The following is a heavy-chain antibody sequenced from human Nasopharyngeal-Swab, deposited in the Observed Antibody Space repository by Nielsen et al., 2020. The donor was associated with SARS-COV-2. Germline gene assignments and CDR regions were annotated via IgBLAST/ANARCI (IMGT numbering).Heavy chain of an antibody. V-gene: IGHV3-49*04. Sequence: GESLKISCTASGFTFGDYAMSWVRQAPGKGLEWVGFIRSKAYGGTTEYAASVKGRFTISRDDSKSIAYLQMNSLKTEDTAVYYCTSGDFWSGFYFDYWGQGTLVTVSP. J-gene: IGHJ4*02. CDR3: TSGDFWSGFYFDY. CDR2: IRSKAYGGTT. CDR1: GFTFGDYA. D-gene: IGHD3-3*01.